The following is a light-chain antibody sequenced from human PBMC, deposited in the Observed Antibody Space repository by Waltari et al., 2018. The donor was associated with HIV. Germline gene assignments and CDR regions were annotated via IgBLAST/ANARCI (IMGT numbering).Light chain of an antibody. CDR2: SGS. V-gene: IGKV1-39*01. J-gene: IGKJ1*01. CDR3: QHSRT. CDR1: QNINNN. Sequence: DIQMTQSPSSVSASVGDRVTITCRTNQNINNNITWYQHKPGKAPKLLIYSGSSWQSGVPSRFGGSGSGTHFTLTISSLQPEDFTTEYCQHSRTFGQGTKVEIK.